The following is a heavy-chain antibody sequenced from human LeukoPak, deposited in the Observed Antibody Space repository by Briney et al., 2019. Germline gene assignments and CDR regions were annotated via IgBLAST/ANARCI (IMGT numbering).Heavy chain of an antibody. CDR1: GFTFSSYA. Sequence: GGSLRLSCAASGFTFSSYAMHWVRQAPGKGLEWVAVISYDGSNKYYADSVKGRFTISRDNSKNTLYLQMNSLRAEDTAVYYCARVGGSEVVTTEYFQHWGQGTLVTVSP. J-gene: IGHJ1*01. CDR2: ISYDGSNK. D-gene: IGHD2-21*02. CDR3: ARVGGSEVVTTEYFQH. V-gene: IGHV3-30-3*01.